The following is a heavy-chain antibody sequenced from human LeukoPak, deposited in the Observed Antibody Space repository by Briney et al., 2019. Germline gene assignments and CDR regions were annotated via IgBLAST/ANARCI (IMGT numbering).Heavy chain of an antibody. Sequence: SQTLSLTCTVSGGSISSGGYYWSWIRQHPGKGLEWIGYIYYSGSTNYNPSLKSRVTISVDTSKNQFSLKLSSVTAADTAVYYCARVQNSGYDHPPYYFDYWGQGTLVTVSS. CDR2: IYYSGST. D-gene: IGHD5-12*01. CDR1: GGSISSGGYY. V-gene: IGHV4-31*03. CDR3: ARVQNSGYDHPPYYFDY. J-gene: IGHJ4*02.